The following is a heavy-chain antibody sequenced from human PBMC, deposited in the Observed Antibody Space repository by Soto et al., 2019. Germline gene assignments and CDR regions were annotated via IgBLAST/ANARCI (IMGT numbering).Heavy chain of an antibody. CDR3: ARESDIVVVPATGGDTDAFDI. CDR1: GYTFTSYG. CDR2: ISAYNGNT. D-gene: IGHD2-2*01. V-gene: IGHV1-18*01. J-gene: IGHJ3*02. Sequence: GASVKVSCKASGYTFTSYGISWVRQAPGQGLEWMGWISAYNGNTNYAQKLQGRVTMTTDTSTSTAYMELRSLRSDDTAVYYCARESDIVVVPATGGDTDAFDIWGQGTMVTVSS.